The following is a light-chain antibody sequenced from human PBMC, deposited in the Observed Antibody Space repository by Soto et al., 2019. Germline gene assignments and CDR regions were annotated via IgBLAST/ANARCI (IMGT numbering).Light chain of an antibody. CDR3: QQYNNWPPIT. V-gene: IGKV3-15*01. Sequence: EKVVKQSPGTLSLYPRERATLSCGASQSLSSSQLAWYQQKPGQAPRLLIYGASTRATGFPARFSGSGSETEFTLTISSLQSEDFAVYYCQQYNNWPPITFGHG. J-gene: IGKJ5*01. CDR2: GAS. CDR1: QSLSSS.